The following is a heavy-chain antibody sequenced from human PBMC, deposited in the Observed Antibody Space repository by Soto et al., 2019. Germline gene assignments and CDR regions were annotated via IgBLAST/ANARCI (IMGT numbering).Heavy chain of an antibody. CDR1: GGSISSYY. CDR3: ARGYCSGGSCSTYYYYYYMDV. Sequence: TSETLSLTCTVSGGSISSYYWSWIRQPPGKGLEWIGYIYYSGSTNYNPSLKSRVTISVDTSKNQFSLKLSSVTAADTAVYYCARGYCSGGSCSTYYYYYYMDVWGKGTTVTVSS. V-gene: IGHV4-59*01. J-gene: IGHJ6*03. CDR2: IYYSGST. D-gene: IGHD2-15*01.